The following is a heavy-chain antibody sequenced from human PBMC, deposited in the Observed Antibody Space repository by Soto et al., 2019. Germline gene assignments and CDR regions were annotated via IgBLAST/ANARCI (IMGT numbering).Heavy chain of an antibody. J-gene: IGHJ6*02. V-gene: IGHV4-31*03. CDR1: GGSISSGGYY. Sequence: QVQLQESGPGLVKPSQTLSLTSTVSGGSISSGGYYWSWIRQHPGKGLEWIGYIYYRGGTYYNPSLKCRVNISVDTSKNQFSLKLSSVTAADTAVYYCARLARYYGPGYYDGMDVWGQGTTVTVSS. D-gene: IGHD3-10*01. CDR2: IYYRGGT. CDR3: ARLARYYGPGYYDGMDV.